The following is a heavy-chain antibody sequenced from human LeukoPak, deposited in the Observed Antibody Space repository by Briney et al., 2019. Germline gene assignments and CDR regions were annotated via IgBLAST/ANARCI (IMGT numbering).Heavy chain of an antibody. J-gene: IGHJ4*02. CDR2: ISDRGGST. CDR3: ATRYCSGGRCYAGY. V-gene: IGHV3-23*01. CDR1: GFTFSSYV. Sequence: PGESLRLSCAASGFTFSSYVMSWVRQAPGKGLEWVSTISDRGGSTFYADSVKGRFTVSRDNSKNTLYLQMNSLRAEDTAVYYCATRYCSGGRCYAGYWGQGTLVTVSS. D-gene: IGHD2-15*01.